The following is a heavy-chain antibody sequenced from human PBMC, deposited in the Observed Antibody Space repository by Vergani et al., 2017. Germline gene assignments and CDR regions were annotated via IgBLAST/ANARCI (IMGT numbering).Heavy chain of an antibody. CDR3: ARADSINYYDSSGQEFDY. CDR1: GSTFSDYY. Sequence: QVQLVESGGGLVKPGGSLRLSCAASGSTFSDYYMSWIRQAPGKGLEWVSYISSSSSYTNYADSVKGRFTISRDNAKNSLYLQMNSLRAEDTAVYYCARADSINYYDSSGQEFDYWGQGTLVTVSS. J-gene: IGHJ4*02. CDR2: ISSSSSYT. D-gene: IGHD3-22*01. V-gene: IGHV3-11*05.